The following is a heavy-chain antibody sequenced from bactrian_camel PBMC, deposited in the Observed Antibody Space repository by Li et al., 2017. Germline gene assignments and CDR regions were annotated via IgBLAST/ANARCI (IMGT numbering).Heavy chain of an antibody. J-gene: IGHJ4*01. Sequence: VQLVESGGDLVQPGGSLRLSCAASGFIFSTFAMSWVRQAPGRGLKWVSVINSGGGSTFYTDSVKGRFTISLDNANNTVYLQMNMVKSEDTALYYCATNGGKYWGQGTQVTVS. V-gene: IGHV3S40*01. CDR2: INSGGGST. CDR1: GFIFSTFA. CDR3: ATNGGKY.